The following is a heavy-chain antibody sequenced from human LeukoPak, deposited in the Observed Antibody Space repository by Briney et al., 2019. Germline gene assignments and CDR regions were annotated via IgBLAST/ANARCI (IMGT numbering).Heavy chain of an antibody. J-gene: IGHJ4*02. CDR3: ARGLCGGDCYDY. CDR1: GFTFSSYH. D-gene: IGHD2-21*01. V-gene: IGHV3-21*01. CDR2: ISSNSDYI. Sequence: GGSLRLSCAASGFTFSSYHINWVRQAPGKGLEWVSSISSNSDYIYYADSVKGRFTISRDNAKNSLYLQMNSLRAEDTAVYYCARGLCGGDCYDYWGQGTLVTVSS.